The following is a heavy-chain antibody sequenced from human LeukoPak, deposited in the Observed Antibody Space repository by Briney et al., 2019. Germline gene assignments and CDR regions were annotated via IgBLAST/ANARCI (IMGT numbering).Heavy chain of an antibody. CDR1: GFTFSNSA. V-gene: IGHV3-30*04. Sequence: GGSLRLSCAASGFTFSNSAMSRVRQAPGKGLEWVAVISHDVKTTYYADSAKGRFTISRDNSRNTVFLQMNRLRPEDTAVYYCVKEAYYGWGSSPTFYFDYWGQGTRVTVSS. D-gene: IGHD3-10*01. CDR3: VKEAYYGWGSSPTFYFDY. CDR2: ISHDVKTT. J-gene: IGHJ4*02.